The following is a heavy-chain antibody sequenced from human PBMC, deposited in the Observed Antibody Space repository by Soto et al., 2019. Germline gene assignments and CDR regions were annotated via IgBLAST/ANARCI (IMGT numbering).Heavy chain of an antibody. CDR2: IYDSGSS. CDR1: GASISRGDYF. D-gene: IGHD5-12*01. CDR3: AREKGYISGPKNFDY. Sequence: SETLSRTWTVSGASISRGDYFWIWIRQSPGKGLEWIGYIYDSGSSYYNPSLKSRVTMSVDTSKNQFSLKLRSVTAADTAVYYCAREKGYISGPKNFDYWGQGTLVTVSS. J-gene: IGHJ4*02. V-gene: IGHV4-30-4*01.